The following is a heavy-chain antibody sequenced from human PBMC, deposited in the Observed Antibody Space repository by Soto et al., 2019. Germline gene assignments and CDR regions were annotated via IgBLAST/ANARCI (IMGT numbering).Heavy chain of an antibody. CDR2: ISGRGGST. V-gene: IGHV3-23*01. CDR1: GFTFSNYA. Sequence: GGSLRLSCAASGFTFSNYAMNWVRQAPGKGLEWVSTISGRGGSTYYADSVKGRFTISRDNSKNILYLQMNSLRAEDTAVYYCAKATMTLVVIRLDSWGQGTLVTVSS. J-gene: IGHJ4*02. CDR3: AKATMTLVVIRLDS. D-gene: IGHD3-22*01.